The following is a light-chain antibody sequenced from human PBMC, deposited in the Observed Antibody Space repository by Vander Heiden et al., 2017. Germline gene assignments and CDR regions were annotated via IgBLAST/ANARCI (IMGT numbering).Light chain of an antibody. CDR1: RPHIGSNA. CDR2: SNN. CDR3: AAWDDSLKAWV. Sequence: QSVLTQPPSASATPGQRVTISASASRPHIGSNAVSWYQQLPGMAPKFLIFSNNQRPSGAPDRFSGSKSGTSASLAISGLQSEDEADYYCAAWDDSLKAWVFGGGTKLTVL. J-gene: IGLJ3*02. V-gene: IGLV1-44*01.